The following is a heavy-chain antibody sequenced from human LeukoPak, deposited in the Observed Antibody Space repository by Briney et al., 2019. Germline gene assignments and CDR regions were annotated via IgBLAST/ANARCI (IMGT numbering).Heavy chain of an antibody. CDR3: ARAFTYYYDSSGLWYFDY. Sequence: SETLSLTCTVSGYSISSGYYWGWIRQPPGKGLEWIGSIYHSGSTYYNPSLKSRVTISVDTSKNQFSLKLSSVTAADTAVYYCARAFTYYYDSSGLWYFDYWGQGTLVTVSS. J-gene: IGHJ4*02. D-gene: IGHD3-22*01. V-gene: IGHV4-38-2*02. CDR1: GYSISSGYY. CDR2: IYHSGST.